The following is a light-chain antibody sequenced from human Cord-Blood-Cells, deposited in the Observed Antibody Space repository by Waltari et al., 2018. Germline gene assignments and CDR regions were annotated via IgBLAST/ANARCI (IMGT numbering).Light chain of an antibody. CDR2: DVS. Sequence: QSALTQPASVSGSPGQSITISCTGTSSDVGGYHYVSWYQHHPGKAPKLMIYDVSNRPSGVSNRFSGSNSGNTASLTISGLQAEDEADYYCSSYTSSSTRWVFGGGTKLTVL. V-gene: IGLV2-14*03. J-gene: IGLJ3*02. CDR3: SSYTSSSTRWV. CDR1: SSDVGGYHY.